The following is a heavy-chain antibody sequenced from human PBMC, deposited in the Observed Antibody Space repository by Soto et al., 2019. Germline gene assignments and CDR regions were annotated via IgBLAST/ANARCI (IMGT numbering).Heavy chain of an antibody. Sequence: DVQLLESGGGLVHPGASLRLSCAASGFTFSNYAMAWVRQAPGKGLEWVSSISGDGGNTYHADSVRGRFTISRDNSENTLYLQMMSLRAEDTAVYYCAKDIVAARTYWGQGALVTVSS. CDR2: ISGDGGNT. D-gene: IGHD6-19*01. J-gene: IGHJ4*02. CDR1: GFTFSNYA. CDR3: AKDIVAARTY. V-gene: IGHV3-23*01.